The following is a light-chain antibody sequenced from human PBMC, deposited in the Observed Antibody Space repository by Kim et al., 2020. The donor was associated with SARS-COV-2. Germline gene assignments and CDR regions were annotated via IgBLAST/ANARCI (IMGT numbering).Light chain of an antibody. CDR2: RNK. CDR3: AAWDGRLSGSV. J-gene: IGLJ2*01. V-gene: IGLV1-47*01. Sequence: GQRVTISGSGRSSNIESNYVYWYQQFPGTAPKLLIYRNKQRPSGVPDRFSGSKSGISASLVISGLRSEDEADYYCAAWDGRLSGSVFGGGTQLTVL. CDR1: SSNIESNY.